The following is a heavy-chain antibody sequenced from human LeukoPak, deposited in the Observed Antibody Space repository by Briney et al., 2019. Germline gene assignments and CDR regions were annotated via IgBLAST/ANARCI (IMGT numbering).Heavy chain of an antibody. CDR3: ARHTTDYYQIDY. CDR2: IIPILGIA. J-gene: IGHJ4*02. Sequence: SSVKVSCKASGGTFSSYAISWVRQAPGQGLEWMGRIIPILGIANYAQKFQGRVTITADKSTSTAYMELSSLRSEDTAVYYCARHTTDYYQIDYWGQGTLVTVSS. V-gene: IGHV1-69*04. D-gene: IGHD3-9*01. CDR1: GGTFSSYA.